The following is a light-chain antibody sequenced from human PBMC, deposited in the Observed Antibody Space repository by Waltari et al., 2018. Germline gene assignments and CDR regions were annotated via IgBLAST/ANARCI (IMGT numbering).Light chain of an antibody. CDR2: SNN. CDR3: AAWDNSLNGPV. J-gene: IGLJ2*01. Sequence: QSVLTQPPSASGTPGQTVTISCSGSASNIGVQTVNWYQQVPGTAPKLLIYSNNQRHSGGPDRFSGSKSGASACLAISGLQSEDEAVYYCAAWDNSLNGPVFGGGTKLTVL. CDR1: ASNIGVQT. V-gene: IGLV1-44*01.